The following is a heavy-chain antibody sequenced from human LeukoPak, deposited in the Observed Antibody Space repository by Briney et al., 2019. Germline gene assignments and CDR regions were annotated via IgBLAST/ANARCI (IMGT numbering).Heavy chain of an antibody. CDR2: IYTSGST. Sequence: SETLSLTCTVSGGSISSYYWGWIRQPAGKGLEWIGRIYTSGSTNYNPSLKSRVTMSVDTSKNQFSLKLSSVTAADTAVYYCARSESYPPHAFDIWGQGTMVTVSS. CDR1: GGSISSYY. V-gene: IGHV4-4*07. J-gene: IGHJ3*02. CDR3: ARSESYPPHAFDI. D-gene: IGHD1-26*01.